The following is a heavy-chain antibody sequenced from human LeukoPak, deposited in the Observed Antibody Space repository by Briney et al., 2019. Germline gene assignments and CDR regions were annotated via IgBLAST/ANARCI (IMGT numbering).Heavy chain of an antibody. CDR3: AKDPGGSGWYLAFDI. CDR1: GFTFSSYS. D-gene: IGHD6-19*01. Sequence: PGGSLRLSCAASGFTFSSYSMNWVRQAPGKGLEWVSAISGSGGSTYYADSVKGRFTISRDNSKNTLYLQMDSLRAKDTAVYYCAKDPGGSGWYLAFDIWGQGTMVTVSS. J-gene: IGHJ3*02. CDR2: ISGSGGST. V-gene: IGHV3-23*01.